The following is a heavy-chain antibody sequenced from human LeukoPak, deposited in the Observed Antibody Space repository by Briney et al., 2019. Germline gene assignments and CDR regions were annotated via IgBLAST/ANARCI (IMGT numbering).Heavy chain of an antibody. CDR3: ARGGAARGYYYYYMDV. D-gene: IGHD6-6*01. Sequence: SETLSLTCTVSGGSISSHYWSWIRQPPGKGLEWIGYIYYSGSTNYNPSPKSRVTISVDTSKNQFSLKLSSVTAADTAVYYCARGGAARGYYYYYMDVWGKGTTVTVSS. J-gene: IGHJ6*03. CDR1: GGSISSHY. V-gene: IGHV4-59*11. CDR2: IYYSGST.